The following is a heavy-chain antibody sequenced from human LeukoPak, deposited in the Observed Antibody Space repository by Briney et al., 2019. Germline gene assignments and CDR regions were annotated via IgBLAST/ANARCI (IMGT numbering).Heavy chain of an antibody. CDR3: AAIRGYYFDY. J-gene: IGHJ4*02. D-gene: IGHD2-21*01. V-gene: IGHV3-23*01. CDR1: GFTFSSCA. CDR2: VGASGTTT. Sequence: GGSLRLSCAASGFTFSSCAMSWVRQAPGKGLEWVSTVGASGTTTYYADSVKGRFTISRDNSKNTLYLQMNSLRAEDTAVYYCAAIRGYYFDYWGQGTLVTVSS.